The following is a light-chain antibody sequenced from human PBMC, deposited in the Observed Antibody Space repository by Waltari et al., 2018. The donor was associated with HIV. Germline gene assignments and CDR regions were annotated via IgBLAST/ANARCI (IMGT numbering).Light chain of an antibody. J-gene: IGLJ2*01. CDR2: RVN. V-gene: IGLV1-47*01. CDR1: RSNIGSNY. Sequence: QSVLTQPPSASGTPGQRVTISCSGNRSNIGSNYVDWYQQLPGTAPNLLLYRVNPRPSVVPDRFSRSKSGTSASLAISGLRSEDEVDYYCAAWDDSLSGVVFGGGTKLTVL. CDR3: AAWDDSLSGVV.